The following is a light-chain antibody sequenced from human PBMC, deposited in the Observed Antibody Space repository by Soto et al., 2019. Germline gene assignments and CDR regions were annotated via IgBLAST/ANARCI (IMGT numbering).Light chain of an antibody. Sequence: QSALAQPSSVSGSPGQSITISCTGTSTDVGGYNYVSWYQHHPGKGPKLIIYEVSNRPSGVSDRFSGSKSGNKASLIISNLEAQDEPDYYCGSYSTSNNHNYVFGTGTKVTVL. J-gene: IGLJ1*01. V-gene: IGLV2-14*01. CDR3: GSYSTSNNHNYV. CDR1: STDVGGYNY. CDR2: EVS.